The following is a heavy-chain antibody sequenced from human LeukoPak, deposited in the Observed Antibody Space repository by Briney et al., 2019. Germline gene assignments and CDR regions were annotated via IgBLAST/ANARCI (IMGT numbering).Heavy chain of an antibody. D-gene: IGHD2-8*01. J-gene: IGHJ4*02. CDR1: GYSENFYG. CDR3: AGSLGYCTSNVCYLKY. Sequence: ASVKVSCKTSGYSENFYGITWVRQVAGQGLEWMGWISAQHGQTEYAPNSQDRVTMTTDTYTNTAYLELRSLRSDDTAVYYCAGSLGYCTSNVCYLKYWGQGTLVTVSS. V-gene: IGHV1-18*01. CDR2: ISAQHGQT.